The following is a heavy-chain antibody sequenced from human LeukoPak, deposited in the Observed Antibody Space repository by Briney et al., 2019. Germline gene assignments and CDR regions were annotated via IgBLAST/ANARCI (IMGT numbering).Heavy chain of an antibody. CDR3: ARLQITGTTSRYYYYYMDV. Sequence: PSETLSLTCTVSGGSISSYYWSWIRQPPGKGLEWIGYIYTSGSTNYNPSLKSRDTISVDTSKNQFSLKLSSVTAADTAVYYCARLQITGTTSRYYYYYMDVWGKGTTVTVSS. J-gene: IGHJ6*03. V-gene: IGHV4-4*09. D-gene: IGHD1-7*01. CDR1: GGSISSYY. CDR2: IYTSGST.